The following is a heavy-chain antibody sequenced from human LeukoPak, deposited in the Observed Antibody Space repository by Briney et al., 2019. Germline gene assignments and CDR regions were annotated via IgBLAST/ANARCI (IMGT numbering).Heavy chain of an antibody. V-gene: IGHV3-30-3*01. CDR3: AIRSGYTYNWFDP. Sequence: GGSLRLSCAASGFTFSSYAMHWVRQAPGKGLEWVAVISYDGSNKYYADSVKGRFTISRDNSKNTLYLQMNSLRAEDTAVYYCAIRSGYTYNWFDPWGQGTLVTVSS. D-gene: IGHD3-3*01. CDR1: GFTFSSYA. J-gene: IGHJ5*02. CDR2: ISYDGSNK.